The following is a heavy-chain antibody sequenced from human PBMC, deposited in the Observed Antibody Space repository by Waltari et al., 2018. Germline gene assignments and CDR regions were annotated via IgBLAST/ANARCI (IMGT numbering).Heavy chain of an antibody. Sequence: EVQLVESGGGLVQPGGSLRLSCAASGFTFSSYAMRWVRQAPGKGLEWVSAIRGSGGSTYYADSVKGRFTISRDNSKNTLYLQMNSLRAEDTAVYYCAKTSGGDYYYYYYMDVWGKGTTVTVSS. CDR3: AKTSGGDYYYYYYMDV. V-gene: IGHV3-23*04. CDR1: GFTFSSYA. CDR2: IRGSGGST. J-gene: IGHJ6*03. D-gene: IGHD3-10*01.